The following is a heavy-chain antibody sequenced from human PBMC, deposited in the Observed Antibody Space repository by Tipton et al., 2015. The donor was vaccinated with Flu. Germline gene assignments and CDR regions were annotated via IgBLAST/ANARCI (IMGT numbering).Heavy chain of an antibody. J-gene: IGHJ4*02. D-gene: IGHD6-25*01. CDR1: GSSISYYY. CDR2: IHYSGST. CDR3: ARGRGIAAAPTLDY. Sequence: TLSLTCTVSGSSISYYYWSWIRQPPGKGLEWIGYIHYSGSTNYNPSLKSRVTISVDTSKNQFSLKLSSVTAADAAVYYCARGRGIAAAPTLDYWGQGTLVIVSS. V-gene: IGHV4-59*07.